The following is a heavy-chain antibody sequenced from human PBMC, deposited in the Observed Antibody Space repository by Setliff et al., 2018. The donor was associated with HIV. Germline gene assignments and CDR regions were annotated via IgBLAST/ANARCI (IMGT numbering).Heavy chain of an antibody. CDR1: GGSISSDY. J-gene: IGHJ4*02. D-gene: IGHD3-10*01. CDR3: ARAIGIISLYYFDS. Sequence: SETLSLTCTVSGGSISSDYWSWIRQPPGKGMEWIGFIYDSGSTNYNPSLESRVTISVDTFKNQFSLKLSSVTAADTAVYYCARAIGIISLYYFDSWGQGTLVTVS. V-gene: IGHV4-59*01. CDR2: IYDSGST.